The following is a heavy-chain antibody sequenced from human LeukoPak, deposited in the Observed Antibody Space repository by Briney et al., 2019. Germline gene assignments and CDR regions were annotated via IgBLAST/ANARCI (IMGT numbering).Heavy chain of an antibody. CDR1: GFTFNDYY. Sequence: GGSLRLSCAASGFTFNDYYMSWIRQAPGKGLEWLSYINIGGTNTHYADSVRGRFTISRDNAKKSLYLEMNNLRAEDTAVYYCATDGAGFDTWGQGVLVTVSS. CDR2: INIGGTNT. CDR3: ATDGAGFDT. J-gene: IGHJ5*02. V-gene: IGHV3-11*01.